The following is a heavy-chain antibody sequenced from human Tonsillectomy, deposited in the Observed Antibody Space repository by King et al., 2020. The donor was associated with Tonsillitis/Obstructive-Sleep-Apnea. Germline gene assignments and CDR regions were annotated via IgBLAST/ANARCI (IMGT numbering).Heavy chain of an antibody. CDR3: ARDRCSGGSCYPDY. CDR2: IYYSGST. D-gene: IGHD2-15*01. CDR1: GGSISSGGYY. V-gene: IGHV4-31*03. Sequence: QLQESGPGLVKPSQTLSLTCTVSGGSISSGGYYWSWIRQHPGKGLEWIGYIYYSGSTYYNPSLQSSVTISVDTSKNQFSLKLSSVTAADTAVYYCARDRCSGGSCYPDYWGQGTLVTVSS. J-gene: IGHJ4*02.